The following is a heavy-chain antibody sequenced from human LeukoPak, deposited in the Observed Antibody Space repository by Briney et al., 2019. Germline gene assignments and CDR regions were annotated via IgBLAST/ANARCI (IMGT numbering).Heavy chain of an antibody. V-gene: IGHV1-2*02. Sequence: GASVKVSCKASGYTFTGYYMHWVRQAPGQGLEWMGWINPNSGGTNYAQKFQGRVTMTRDTSISTAYMELSRLRSDDTAVYYCAREFLVVVNTFDYWGQGTLVTVSS. CDR2: INPNSGGT. CDR1: GYTFTGYY. J-gene: IGHJ4*02. D-gene: IGHD3-22*01. CDR3: AREFLVVVNTFDY.